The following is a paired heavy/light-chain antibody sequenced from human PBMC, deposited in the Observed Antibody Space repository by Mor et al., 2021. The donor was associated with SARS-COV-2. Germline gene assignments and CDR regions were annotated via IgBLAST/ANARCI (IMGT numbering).Light chain of an antibody. CDR1: QSVSSN. V-gene: IGKV3-15*01. CDR3: QQYNNWPPGP. CDR2: GAS. J-gene: IGKJ1*01. Sequence: EIVMTQSPATLSVSPGERATLSCRASQSVSSNLAWYQQKPGQAPRLLIYGASTRATGIPARFSGSGSGTEFTLTISSLQSEDFAVYYCQQYNNWPPGPFGQGTKVEIK.
Heavy chain of an antibody. CDR3: ARARIMITFGGVIPKGGNYYFDY. D-gene: IGHD3-16*02. CDR1: GYTFTSYY. V-gene: IGHV1-46*01. Sequence: QVQLVQSGAEVKKPGASVKVSCKASGYTFTSYYMHWVRQAPGQGLEWMGIINPSGGSTSYAQKFQGRVTMTRDTSTSTVYMELSSLRSEDTAVYYCARARIMITFGGVIPKGGNYYFDYWGQGTLVTVSS. J-gene: IGHJ4*02. CDR2: INPSGGST.